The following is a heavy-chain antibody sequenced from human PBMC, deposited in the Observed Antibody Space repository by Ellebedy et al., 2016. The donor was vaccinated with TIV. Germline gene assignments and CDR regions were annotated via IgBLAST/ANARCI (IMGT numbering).Heavy chain of an antibody. Sequence: SETLSLTXTVSGGSISSYYWSWIRQPAGKGLEWIGRIYTSGSTNYNPSLKSRVTMSVDTSKNQFSLKLSSVTAADTAVYYCALGDHYYGMDVWGQGTTVTVSS. CDR3: ALGDHYYGMDV. CDR1: GGSISSYY. J-gene: IGHJ6*02. V-gene: IGHV4-4*07. CDR2: IYTSGST. D-gene: IGHD3-16*01.